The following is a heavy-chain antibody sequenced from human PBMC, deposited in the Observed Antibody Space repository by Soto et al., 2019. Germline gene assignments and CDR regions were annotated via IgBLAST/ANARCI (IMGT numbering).Heavy chain of an antibody. CDR1: GYTFTGYY. V-gene: IGHV1-2*04. D-gene: IGHD6-13*01. CDR3: ARDLPLYSSSWYNWYFDL. Sequence: GASVKVSCKASGYTFTGYYMHWVRQAPGQGLEWMGWINPNSGGTNYAQKFQGWVTMTRDTSISTAYMELSRLRSDDTAVYYCARDLPLYSSSWYNWYFDLWGRGTLVTVSS. CDR2: INPNSGGT. J-gene: IGHJ2*01.